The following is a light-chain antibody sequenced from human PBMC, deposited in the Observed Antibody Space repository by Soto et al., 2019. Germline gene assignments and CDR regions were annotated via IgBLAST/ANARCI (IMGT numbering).Light chain of an antibody. CDR1: QSVSSSF. J-gene: IGKJ4*01. CDR3: QQPISWPLT. Sequence: EIVLTQSPGTLSLSQDEGATLSCRASQSVSSSFLAWYQQKPGQTPRLLIYGASNRATGIPTRFSGSGSGTDFTLTISNLEPEDFAVYYCQQPISWPLTFGGGTKVDIK. CDR2: GAS. V-gene: IGKV3D-20*02.